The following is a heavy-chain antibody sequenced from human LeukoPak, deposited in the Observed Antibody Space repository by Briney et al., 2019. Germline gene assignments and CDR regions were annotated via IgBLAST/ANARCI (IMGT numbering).Heavy chain of an antibody. CDR2: ICNDGSNK. J-gene: IGHJ4*02. CDR1: GFTFSSYG. Sequence: GGSLRLSCAASGFTFSSYGMHWVRQAPGKGLEWVAVICNDGSNKYYADSVKGRFTISRDNAKNTLYLQMNSLRAEDTAVYYCARDGPYQLPRFHYWGQGTLVTVSS. D-gene: IGHD2-2*01. CDR3: ARDGPYQLPRFHY. V-gene: IGHV3-33*01.